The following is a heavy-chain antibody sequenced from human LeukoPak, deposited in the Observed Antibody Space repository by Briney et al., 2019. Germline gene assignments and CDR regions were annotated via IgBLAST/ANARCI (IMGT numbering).Heavy chain of an antibody. CDR2: IYYSGST. CDR3: ARDDYFGSGRGDY. Sequence: SETLSLTCSVSGGSFNSGNYYWPWIRQPPGKGRQGIEYIYYSGSTNNNPSLTSRVTISVDTSKNQFSLKLSSVTAADTAVYFCARDDYFGSGRGDYWGQGTLVTVSS. CDR1: GGSFNSGNYY. D-gene: IGHD3-10*01. J-gene: IGHJ4*02. V-gene: IGHV4-61*01.